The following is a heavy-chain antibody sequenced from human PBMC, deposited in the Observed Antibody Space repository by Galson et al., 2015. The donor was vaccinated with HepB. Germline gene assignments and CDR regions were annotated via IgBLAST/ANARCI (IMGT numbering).Heavy chain of an antibody. Sequence: ETLSLTCTVSGGSISSSSYYWGWIRQPPGKGLEWIGSIYYSGSTYYNPSLKSRVTISVDTSKNQFSLKLSSVTAADTAVYYCARHRRYGDYEGGIYYFDYWGQGTLVTVSS. CDR3: ARHRRYGDYEGGIYYFDY. D-gene: IGHD4-17*01. CDR1: GGSISSSSYY. V-gene: IGHV4-39*01. J-gene: IGHJ4*02. CDR2: IYYSGST.